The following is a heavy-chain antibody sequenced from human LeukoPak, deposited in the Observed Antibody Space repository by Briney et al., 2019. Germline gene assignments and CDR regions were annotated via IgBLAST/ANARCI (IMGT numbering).Heavy chain of an antibody. CDR1: GYSFANYW. V-gene: IGHV5-51*01. CDR2: IYPGDSDT. D-gene: IGHD3-22*01. Sequence: GESLKISCKGSGYSFANYWIGWVRQMPGKGLEWMGIIYPGDSDTRYSPSFQGQVTVSADKSISTAYLQWSSLKASDTAMYYCARFAYGSDYFPGHYWGQGTLVTVSS. J-gene: IGHJ4*02. CDR3: ARFAYGSDYFPGHY.